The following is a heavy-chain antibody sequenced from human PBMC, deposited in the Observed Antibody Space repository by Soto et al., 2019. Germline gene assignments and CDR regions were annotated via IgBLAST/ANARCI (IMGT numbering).Heavy chain of an antibody. V-gene: IGHV4-4*02. J-gene: IGHJ4*02. Sequence: SGTLSLTSQLSGGSISSSNWWSWVRQPPGRGLGWNGEIYHSGRTNYNPSLNSRFTITVDTSKNQFCLNLTYSTAAATAMYYCASYLTTYYEFWSCYFWGQGTLVTVSS. CDR3: ASYLTTYYEFWSCYF. CDR1: GGSISSSNW. CDR2: IYHSGRT. D-gene: IGHD3-3*01.